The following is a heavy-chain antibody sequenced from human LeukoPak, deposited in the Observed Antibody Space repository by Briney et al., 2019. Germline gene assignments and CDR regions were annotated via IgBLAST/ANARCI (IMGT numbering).Heavy chain of an antibody. Sequence: GGSLRLSCAASGFTVSSNYMNWVRQAPGKGLEWVSSISSSSSYIYYADSVKGRFTISRDNAKNSLYLQMNSLRAEDTAVYYCARVFVGGSGWYGYWGQGTLVTVSS. V-gene: IGHV3-21*01. J-gene: IGHJ4*02. CDR1: GFTVSSNY. CDR2: ISSSSSYI. CDR3: ARVFVGGSGWYGY. D-gene: IGHD6-19*01.